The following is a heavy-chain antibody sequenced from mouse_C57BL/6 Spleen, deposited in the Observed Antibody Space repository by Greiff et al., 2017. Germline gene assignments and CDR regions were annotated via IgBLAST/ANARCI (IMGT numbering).Heavy chain of an antibody. CDR2: ISYDGSN. D-gene: IGHD1-1*01. V-gene: IGHV3-6*01. Sequence: EVKLLESGPGLVKPSQSLSLTCSVTGYSITSGYYWNWIRQFPGNKLEWMGYISYDGSNNYNPSLKNRISITRDPSKNQFFLKLNSVTTEDTATYYCARNYGSSSAWFAYWGQGTLVTVSA. CDR1: GYSITSGYY. J-gene: IGHJ3*01. CDR3: ARNYGSSSAWFAY.